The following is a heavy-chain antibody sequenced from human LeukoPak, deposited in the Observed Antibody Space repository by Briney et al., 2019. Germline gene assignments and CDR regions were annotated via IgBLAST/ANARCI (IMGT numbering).Heavy chain of an antibody. CDR3: ARVGDGDYGYFFDS. V-gene: IGHV4-59*01. CDR1: GGSISDYY. Sequence: SETLSLTCTVTGGSISDYYWTWIRQPPGKGLEWIGYVSYSGSSNYNPSLKRRVTILLDTSKNQFSLKLSSVTAADAAVYYCARVGDGDYGYFFDSWGQGTLVTVSS. J-gene: IGHJ4*02. CDR2: VSYSGSS. D-gene: IGHD4-17*01.